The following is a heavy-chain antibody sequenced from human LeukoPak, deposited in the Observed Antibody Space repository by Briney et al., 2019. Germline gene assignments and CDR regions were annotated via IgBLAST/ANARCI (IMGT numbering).Heavy chain of an antibody. CDR1: GFTFSSYA. CDR2: ISGSGGST. D-gene: IGHD3-22*01. Sequence: GGSLRLSCAASGFTFSSYAMSWVRQAPGKGLEWVSAISGSGGSTYYADSMKGRFTISRDNSKNTLYLQMNSLRAEDTAVYYCARGPRFGISLIVVITKGHFDYWGQGTLVTVSS. J-gene: IGHJ4*02. CDR3: ARGPRFGISLIVVITKGHFDY. V-gene: IGHV3-23*01.